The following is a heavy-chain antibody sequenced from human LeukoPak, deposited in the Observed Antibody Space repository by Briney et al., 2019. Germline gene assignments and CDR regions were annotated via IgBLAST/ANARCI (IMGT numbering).Heavy chain of an antibody. D-gene: IGHD3-10*01. V-gene: IGHV1-69*13. CDR1: RGTFSSYA. CDR2: IIPSFGTA. J-gene: IGHJ5*02. Sequence: SVKVSCKASRGTFSSYALIWVRQAPGQGLEWMGGIIPSFGTAAYAQKFQGRVTISADESTSTAYMELSSLTSEDTAVYYCARDLAMVRGARYRPYNWFDPWGQGTLVTVSS. CDR3: ARDLAMVRGARYRPYNWFDP.